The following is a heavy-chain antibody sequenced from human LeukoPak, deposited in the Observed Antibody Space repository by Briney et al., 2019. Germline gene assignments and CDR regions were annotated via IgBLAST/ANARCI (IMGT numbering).Heavy chain of an antibody. J-gene: IGHJ4*02. CDR1: GFTFSNYA. D-gene: IGHD2-21*01. V-gene: IGHV3-23*01. CDR2: ISSSDAGT. Sequence: GGSLRLSCAASGFTFSNYAMRWVRQAPGKGLEWVSGISSSDAGTYHADSVRGRFTISRDNSKNTLYLQMNSLSAEDAAVYFCAKAPVTSCRGAYCYPFDSWGQGTLVTVSS. CDR3: AKAPVTSCRGAYCYPFDS.